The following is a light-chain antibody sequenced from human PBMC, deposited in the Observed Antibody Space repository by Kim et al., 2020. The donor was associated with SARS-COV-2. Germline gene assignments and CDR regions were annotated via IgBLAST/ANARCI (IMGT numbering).Light chain of an antibody. J-gene: IGKJ1*01. Sequence: LSPGERATRSCRASQSVSSSYLAWYQQKPGQAPRLLIYGASSRATGIPDRFSGSGSGTDFTLTISRLEPEDFAVYYCQQYGSSPRTFGQGTKVDI. CDR3: QQYGSSPRT. CDR2: GAS. V-gene: IGKV3-20*01. CDR1: QSVSSSY.